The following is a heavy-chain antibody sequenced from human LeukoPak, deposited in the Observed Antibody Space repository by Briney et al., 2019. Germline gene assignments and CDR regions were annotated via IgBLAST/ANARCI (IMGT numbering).Heavy chain of an antibody. CDR1: EFTFSTHA. CDR3: ATSYIVVVTAPTQGLDY. V-gene: IGHV3-23*01. CDR2: ISANGVNT. D-gene: IGHD2-21*02. J-gene: IGHJ4*02. Sequence: GGSLRLSCAASEFTFSTHAMTWVRQAPGKGLECVSLISANGVNTYYADSVKGRFAISRDNSKNTLYLQMSSLRVEDTAIYYCATSYIVVVTAPTQGLDYWGQGTLVTVSS.